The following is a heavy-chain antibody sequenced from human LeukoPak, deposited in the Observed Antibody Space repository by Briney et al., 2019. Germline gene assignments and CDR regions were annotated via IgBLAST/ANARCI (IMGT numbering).Heavy chain of an antibody. CDR1: GFTFSSYS. CDR3: RGTTIGIDY. J-gene: IGHJ4*02. CDR2: ISSSSSYI. D-gene: IGHD4-17*01. Sequence: PGGSLRLSCAASGFTFSSYSMNSGRQAPGKGLEWVSSISSSSSYIYYADSVKGRFTISRDNAKNSLYLQMNSLRAEETAVYYCRGTTIGIDYWGQGTLVTVSS. V-gene: IGHV3-21*01.